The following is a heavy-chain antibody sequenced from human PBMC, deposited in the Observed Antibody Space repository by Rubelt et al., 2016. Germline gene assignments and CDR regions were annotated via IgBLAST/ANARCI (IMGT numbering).Heavy chain of an antibody. CDR2: ITGSGRST. CDR1: GFTFSSYS. CDR3: ARVGIYGYDQ. V-gene: IGHV3-64*01. J-gene: IGHJ4*02. Sequence: EVQLVESGGGLVQPGGSLRLSCAASGFTFSSYSMHWVRQAPAKGLEFVSAITGSGRSTYYGNVVGRLTVSRDKSKNTLYLQMGGLRPDDAALYFCARVGIYGYDQWGQGTLVTVSS. D-gene: IGHD3-16*01.